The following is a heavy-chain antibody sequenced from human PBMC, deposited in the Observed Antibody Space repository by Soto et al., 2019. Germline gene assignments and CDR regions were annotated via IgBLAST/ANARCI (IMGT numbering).Heavy chain of an antibody. CDR1: GGSISSYY. Sequence: SETLSLTCTFSGGSISSYYWIWIRQPPGKGLEWIGYIYYSGSTNYNPSLKSRVTISVDTSKNQFSLKLSSVTAADTAVYYCARRYCSGGSCYFDYWGQGTLVTVSS. J-gene: IGHJ4*02. CDR3: ARRYCSGGSCYFDY. CDR2: IYYSGST. V-gene: IGHV4-59*01. D-gene: IGHD2-15*01.